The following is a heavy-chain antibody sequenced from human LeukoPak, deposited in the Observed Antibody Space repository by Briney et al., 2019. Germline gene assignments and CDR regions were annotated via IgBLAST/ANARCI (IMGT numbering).Heavy chain of an antibody. CDR2: ISAYNGNT. V-gene: IGHV1-18*01. CDR3: ARDRVGGDLTEVSLY. J-gene: IGHJ4*01. CDR1: GYPSADFG. Sequence: EASAKVSCKASGYPSADFGLTWVRQAPGQGVGWMVWISAYNGNTNYAKKFRGRLTLTTETSTSHAYLELRSLKSDDTAVYYCARDRVGGDLTEVSLYWGQGTLVTVSS. D-gene: IGHD4-17*01.